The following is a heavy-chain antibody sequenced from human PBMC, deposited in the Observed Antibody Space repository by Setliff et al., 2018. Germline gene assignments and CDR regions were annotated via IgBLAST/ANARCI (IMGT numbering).Heavy chain of an antibody. CDR2: THTDGITI. CDR1: TFTFTKYA. V-gene: IGHV3-48*03. CDR3: ARRLPYFGMDV. D-gene: IGHD2-15*01. Sequence: PGGSLRLSCVASTFTFTKYAVTWVRQAPGKGLEWVSKTHTDGITIYSDSVRGRFTIFRDSAKNSLHLQMTSLSAEDTAVYYCARRLPYFGMDVWGQGTTVTVS. J-gene: IGHJ6*02.